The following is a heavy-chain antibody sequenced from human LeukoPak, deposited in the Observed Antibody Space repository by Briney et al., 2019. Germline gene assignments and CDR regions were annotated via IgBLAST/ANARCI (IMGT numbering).Heavy chain of an antibody. CDR1: GGSISSYC. J-gene: IGHJ5*02. Sequence: SETLSLTGTVSGGSISSYCWSWIRQPPGKGLEWIGNIYNSGGTNYNPSLKSRVTTSVDTSKNQFSLKLTSVTAADTAVYYCARYRGNSNGGFDPWGQGTLVTVSS. D-gene: IGHD4-23*01. CDR2: IYNSGGT. CDR3: ARYRGNSNGGFDP. V-gene: IGHV4-59*01.